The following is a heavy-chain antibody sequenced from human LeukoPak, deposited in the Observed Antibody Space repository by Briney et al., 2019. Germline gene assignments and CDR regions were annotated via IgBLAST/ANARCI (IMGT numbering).Heavy chain of an antibody. J-gene: IGHJ6*02. CDR1: GYTFTSYY. Sequence: ASVKVSCKASGYTFTSYYMHWVRQAPGQGLEWMGIINPSGGSTSYAQKFQGRVTMTRDTSTSTVYMELSSLRSEDTAVYYRAKPEGIAAAGDYYGMDVWGQGTTVTVSS. V-gene: IGHV1-46*01. CDR3: AKPEGIAAAGDYYGMDV. CDR2: INPSGGST. D-gene: IGHD6-13*01.